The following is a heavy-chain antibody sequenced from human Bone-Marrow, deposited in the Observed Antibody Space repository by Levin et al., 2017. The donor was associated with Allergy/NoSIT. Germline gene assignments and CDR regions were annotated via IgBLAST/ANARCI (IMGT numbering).Heavy chain of an antibody. CDR1: GFTFSTYE. CDR3: GRQYYGLLTGYYIDS. J-gene: IGHJ1*01. Sequence: GESLKISCAVSGFTFSTYEMDWVRQSPGKGLEWIAYISSSGSTVYYADSVEGRFTISRDNAKNTLHLQMNSLRAEDTAVYYCGRQYYGLLTGYYIDSWGQGTLVTVSS. D-gene: IGHD3-9*01. V-gene: IGHV3-48*03. CDR2: ISSSGSTV.